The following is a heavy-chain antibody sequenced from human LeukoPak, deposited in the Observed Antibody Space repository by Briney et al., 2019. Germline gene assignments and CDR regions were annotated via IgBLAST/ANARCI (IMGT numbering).Heavy chain of an antibody. V-gene: IGHV4-59*01. Sequence: PSETLSLTCTVSGGSISSYYWSWIRQPPGKGLEWIGYIYYSGSTNYNPSLKSRVTISVDTSKNQFSLKLSSVTAADTAVYYCAREEVRAGVWFDPWGQGTLVTVSS. CDR2: IYYSGST. J-gene: IGHJ5*02. CDR1: GGSISSYY. D-gene: IGHD6-13*01. CDR3: AREEVRAGVWFDP.